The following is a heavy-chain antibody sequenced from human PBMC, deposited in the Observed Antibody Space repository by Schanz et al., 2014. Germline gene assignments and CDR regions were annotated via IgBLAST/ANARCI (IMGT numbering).Heavy chain of an antibody. J-gene: IGHJ2*01. Sequence: EVHLLESGGGLVPPGGSLRLSCGVSGFTASSHSMNWVRQAPGKGLEWVSAISGSGGSTYYADSVKGRFTISRDNTKNSLFLQLNSLRADDTAVYYCARNRGSGGQNWYFDLWGRGTLVTVSS. CDR2: ISGSGGST. CDR1: GFTASSHS. CDR3: ARNRGSGGQNWYFDL. D-gene: IGHD1-26*01. V-gene: IGHV3-23*01.